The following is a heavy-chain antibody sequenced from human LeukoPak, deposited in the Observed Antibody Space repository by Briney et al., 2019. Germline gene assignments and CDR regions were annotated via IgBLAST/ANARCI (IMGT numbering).Heavy chain of an antibody. J-gene: IGHJ5*02. CDR3: TRDILWSGLISRFDP. CDR1: GFTFSSYG. Sequence: GGSLRLSCAASGFTFSSYGMHWVRQAPGKGLEWVSAISGSGGSTYYADSVKGRFTISRDNSKNTLYLQMNGLRAEDTAVYYCTRDILWSGLISRFDPWGEGTVVTVS. V-gene: IGHV3-23*01. CDR2: ISGSGGST. D-gene: IGHD3-10*01.